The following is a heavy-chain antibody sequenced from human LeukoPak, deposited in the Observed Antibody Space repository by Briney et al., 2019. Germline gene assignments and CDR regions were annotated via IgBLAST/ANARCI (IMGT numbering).Heavy chain of an antibody. CDR3: VKDTNYGAHYFDY. Sequence: HPGGSLRLSCSASGFTFSSYAMHWVRQAPGKGLEYVSAISSNGGSTYYADSVKGRFTISRDNSKNTLYLQMSSLRAEDTAVYYCVKDTNYGAHYFDYRGQGTLVTVSS. CDR1: GFTFSSYA. V-gene: IGHV3-64D*06. J-gene: IGHJ4*02. CDR2: ISSNGGST. D-gene: IGHD4-17*01.